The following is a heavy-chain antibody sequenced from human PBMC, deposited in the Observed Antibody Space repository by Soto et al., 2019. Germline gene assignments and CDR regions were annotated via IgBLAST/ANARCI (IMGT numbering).Heavy chain of an antibody. J-gene: IGHJ1*01. D-gene: IGHD4-17*01. V-gene: IGHV1-69*02. CDR2: IIPILGIA. CDR3: ASVTVTTVEYFQH. Sequence: SVKVSCKASGGTFSSYTISWVRQAPGQGLEWVGRIIPILGIANYAQKFQGRVTITADKSTSTAYMELSSLRSEDTAVYYCASVTVTTVEYFQHWGQGTLVTVSS. CDR1: GGTFSSYT.